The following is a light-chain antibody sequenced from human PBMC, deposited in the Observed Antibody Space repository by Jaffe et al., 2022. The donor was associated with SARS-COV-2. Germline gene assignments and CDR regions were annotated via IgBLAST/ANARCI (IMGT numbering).Light chain of an antibody. V-gene: IGLV3-21*04. J-gene: IGLJ2*01. CDR1: NIGHES. CDR3: QVWHTNTDHVI. Sequence: SLVLTQPPSLSVAPGKTASITCGGTNIGHESVHWYQLKPGQAPILVMYYDSDRPSGIPDRFSGSNSGDTATLTISRVEAGDEADYYCQVWHTNTDHVIFGGGTELTVL. CDR2: YDS.